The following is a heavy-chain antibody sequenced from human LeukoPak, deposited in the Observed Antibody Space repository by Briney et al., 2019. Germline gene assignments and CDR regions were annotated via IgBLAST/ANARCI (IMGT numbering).Heavy chain of an antibody. CDR2: INPNSGGT. CDR3: ARVDTAMGNYFDY. V-gene: IGHV1-2*02. D-gene: IGHD5-18*01. J-gene: IGHJ4*02. CDR1: GYTFTGYY. Sequence: ASVKVSCKASGYTFTGYYMHWVRQAPGQGLEWMGWINPNSGGTNYAQKFQGRVTMTRDTSISTAYMELSRLRSDDTAVYYCARVDTAMGNYFDYWGQGTLVAVSS.